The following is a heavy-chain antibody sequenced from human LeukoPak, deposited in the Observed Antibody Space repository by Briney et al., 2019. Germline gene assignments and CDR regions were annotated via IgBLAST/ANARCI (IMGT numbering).Heavy chain of an antibody. CDR1: GFIVSNNY. CDR2: ISAGGST. Sequence: PGGSLRLSCAGSGFIVSNNYMSWVRQAPGKGLEWDSLISAGGSTYYADSVKGRFTISRDNSKNTLYLQMDSLRADDTAVYYCARRTGSDWYFDLWGRGTLVTVSS. V-gene: IGHV3-53*01. D-gene: IGHD1-1*01. J-gene: IGHJ2*01. CDR3: ARRTGSDWYFDL.